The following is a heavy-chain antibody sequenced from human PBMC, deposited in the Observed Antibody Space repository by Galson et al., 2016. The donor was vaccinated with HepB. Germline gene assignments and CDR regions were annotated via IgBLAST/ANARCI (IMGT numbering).Heavy chain of an antibody. J-gene: IGHJ3*01. Sequence: SLRLSCAASGFTFSDYSMNWVRQAPGKGLEWVSSISGSSTYIYYGDSVKGRFTISRDNAKNSLSLQMNSLRAEDTALYFCARVSGADNYLGLDVWGQGTMVTVSS. CDR2: ISGSSTYI. CDR3: ARVSGADNYLGLDV. V-gene: IGHV3-21*01. D-gene: IGHD1-26*01. CDR1: GFTFSDYS.